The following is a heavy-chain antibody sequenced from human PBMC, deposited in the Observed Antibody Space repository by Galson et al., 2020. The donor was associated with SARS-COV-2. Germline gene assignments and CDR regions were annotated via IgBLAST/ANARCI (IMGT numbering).Heavy chain of an antibody. CDR3: ARALSGSSYYFDY. CDR2: IYSGGST. D-gene: IGHD1-26*01. V-gene: IGHV3-53*04. Sequence: GGSLRLSCAASGFTVSSNYMSWVRQAPGKGLEWVSVIYSGGSTYYADSVKGRFTISRHNSKNTLYLQMNSLRAEDTAVYYCARALSGSSYYFDYWGQGTLVTVSS. J-gene: IGHJ4*02. CDR1: GFTVSSNY.